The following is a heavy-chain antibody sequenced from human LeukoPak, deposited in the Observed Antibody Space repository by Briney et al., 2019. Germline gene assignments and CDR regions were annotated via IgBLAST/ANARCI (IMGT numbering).Heavy chain of an antibody. Sequence: SETLSLTCTVSGYSISSGYYWGWIRQPPGKGLEWIGSIYHSGSTYYNPSLKSRVTISVDTSKNQFSLKLSSVTAADTAVYYCARGKVVVISLYYFDYWGQGTLVTVSS. CDR1: GYSISSGYY. CDR2: IYHSGST. CDR3: ARGKVVVISLYYFDY. D-gene: IGHD3-22*01. J-gene: IGHJ4*02. V-gene: IGHV4-38-2*02.